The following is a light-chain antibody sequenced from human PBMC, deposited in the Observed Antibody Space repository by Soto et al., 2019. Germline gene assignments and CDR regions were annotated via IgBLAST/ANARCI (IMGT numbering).Light chain of an antibody. CDR2: EVS. CDR3: SSYTSSSTPV. CDR1: SSNVGGYNY. Sequence: QSALTQPASVSGSPGQSITISCTGTSSNVGGYNYVSWYQQHPGKAPNLMIYEVSNRPSGVSNRFSGSKSGNAASLTIAGLPAEDADDYYCSSYTSSSTPVFGGGTKLTVL. V-gene: IGLV2-14*01. J-gene: IGLJ2*01.